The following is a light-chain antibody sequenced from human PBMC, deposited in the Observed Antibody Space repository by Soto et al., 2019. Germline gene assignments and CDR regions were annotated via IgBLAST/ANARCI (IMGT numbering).Light chain of an antibody. V-gene: IGKV1D-13*01. Sequence: AIQLTQSPSSLSASVGGRVTITFRASQGISSALAWYQQKPGKAPKLLIYDASSLESGVPSRFSGSGSGTDFTLTISSLQPEDFATYYCQQFNNYPITFGQGTRLEIK. J-gene: IGKJ5*01. CDR1: QGISSA. CDR3: QQFNNYPIT. CDR2: DAS.